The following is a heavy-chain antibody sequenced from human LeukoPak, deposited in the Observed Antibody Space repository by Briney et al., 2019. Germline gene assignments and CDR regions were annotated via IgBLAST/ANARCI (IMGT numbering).Heavy chain of an antibody. D-gene: IGHD3-10*01. CDR2: IYSGGST. CDR3: ARGGSYGSGSYRWFDP. CDR1: GFTVSSNY. V-gene: IGHV3-53*01. J-gene: IGHJ5*02. Sequence: PGGSLRLSCAASGFTVSSNYMSWVRQAPGKGLEWVSVIYSGGSTYYADSVKGRFTISRDNSKNTLYLQMNSLRAEDTAVYYCARGGSYGSGSYRWFDPWGQGTLVTVSS.